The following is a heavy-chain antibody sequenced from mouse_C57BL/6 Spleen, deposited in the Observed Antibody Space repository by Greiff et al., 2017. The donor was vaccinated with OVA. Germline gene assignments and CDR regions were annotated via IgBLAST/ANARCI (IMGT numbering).Heavy chain of an antibody. CDR2: IRNKANGYTT. CDR3: ARVHYYGSSYWYFDV. V-gene: IGHV7-3*01. D-gene: IGHD1-1*01. J-gene: IGHJ1*03. Sequence: VQGVESGGGLVQPGGSLSLSCAASGFTFTDYYMSWVRQPPGKALEWLGFIRNKANGYTTEYSASVKGRFTISRDNSQSILYLQMNALRAEDSATYYCARVHYYGSSYWYFDVWGTGTTVTVSS. CDR1: GFTFTDYY.